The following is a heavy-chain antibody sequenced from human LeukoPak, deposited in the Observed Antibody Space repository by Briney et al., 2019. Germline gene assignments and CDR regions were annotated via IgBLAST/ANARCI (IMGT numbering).Heavy chain of an antibody. D-gene: IGHD4-23*01. CDR2: INPNSGRT. J-gene: IGHJ6*02. Sequence: ASVKVSCKASGYSFTGCYIHWVRQAPGQGLEWMGWINPNSGRTKYAQKFQGRLTMTRDTSISTANMELSRLRSDDTAVYYCARERTTVVTLDYYYGMDVWGQGTTVTVSS. CDR1: GYSFTGCY. CDR3: ARERTTVVTLDYYYGMDV. V-gene: IGHV1-2*02.